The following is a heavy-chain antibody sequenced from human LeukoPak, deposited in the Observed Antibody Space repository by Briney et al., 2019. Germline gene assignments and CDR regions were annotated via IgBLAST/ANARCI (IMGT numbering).Heavy chain of an antibody. CDR3: ARFLPAAMHGMDV. Sequence: GSSVKVSCKTSGYTFASYGISWVRHAPGQGLEWMRWISAYNGNTNYAQKLQGRVTMTTDTSTSTAYIKLRSLRSDDTAVYYCARFLPAAMHGMDVWGQGTTVTVSS. J-gene: IGHJ6*02. CDR2: ISAYNGNT. V-gene: IGHV1-18*01. CDR1: GYTFASYG. D-gene: IGHD2-2*01.